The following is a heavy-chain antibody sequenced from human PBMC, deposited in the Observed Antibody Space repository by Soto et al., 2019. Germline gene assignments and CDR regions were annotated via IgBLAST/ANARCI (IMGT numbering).Heavy chain of an antibody. V-gene: IGHV3-15*01. Sequence: GALRISCAASVFTFSNAWMSWVRQAPGKGLELVGRIKSKTDGGTTDYAAPVKGRFTISRDDSKNTLYLQMNSLKTEDTAVYYCTTGLELGLGSAFDIWGQGTMVTVSS. J-gene: IGHJ3*02. CDR2: IKSKTDGGTT. CDR1: VFTFSNAW. D-gene: IGHD1-7*01. CDR3: TTGLELGLGSAFDI.